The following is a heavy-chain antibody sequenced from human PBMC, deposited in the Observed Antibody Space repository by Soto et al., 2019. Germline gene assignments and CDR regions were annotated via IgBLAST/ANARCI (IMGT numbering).Heavy chain of an antibody. J-gene: IGHJ6*02. CDR2: IIPILGIA. CDR1: GGTFSSYT. V-gene: IGHV1-69*04. CDR3: AREVLLWFGELLWYYYYGMDV. Sequence: SVKVSCKASGGTFSSYTISWVRQAPGQGLEWMGRIIPILGIANYAQEFQGRVTITADKSTSTAYMELSSLRSEDTAVYYCAREVLLWFGELLWYYYYGMDVWGQGTTVTVSS. D-gene: IGHD3-10*01.